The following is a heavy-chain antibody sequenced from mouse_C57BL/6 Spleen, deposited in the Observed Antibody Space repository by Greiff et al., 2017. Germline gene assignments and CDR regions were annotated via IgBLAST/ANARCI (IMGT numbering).Heavy chain of an antibody. CDR3: ARSSYSNCVPSFDY. V-gene: IGHV1-82*01. Sequence: QVQLQQSGPELVKPGASVKISCKASGYAFSSSWMNWVKQRPGKGLEWIGRIYPGDGDTNYNGKFKGKATLTADKSSSTAYVQLSSLTSEDSAVYFCARSSYSNCVPSFDYWGQGTTLTVSS. CDR2: IYPGDGDT. J-gene: IGHJ2*01. CDR1: GYAFSSSW. D-gene: IGHD2-5*01.